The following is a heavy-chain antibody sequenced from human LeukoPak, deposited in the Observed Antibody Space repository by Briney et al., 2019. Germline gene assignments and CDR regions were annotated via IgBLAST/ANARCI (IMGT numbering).Heavy chain of an antibody. Sequence: PGGSLRLSCAASGFTFDDYAMHWVRQAPGKGLEWVSGISWNSGSIGYADSVKGRFTISRDNAKNSLYLQMNSLRAEDTALYYCAKDSDGDQNKILDYWGQGTLVTVSS. CDR2: ISWNSGSI. D-gene: IGHD4-17*01. CDR3: AKDSDGDQNKILDY. J-gene: IGHJ4*02. CDR1: GFTFDDYA. V-gene: IGHV3-9*01.